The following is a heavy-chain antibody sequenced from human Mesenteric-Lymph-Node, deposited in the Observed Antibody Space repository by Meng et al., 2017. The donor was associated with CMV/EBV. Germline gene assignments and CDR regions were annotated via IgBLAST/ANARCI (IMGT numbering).Heavy chain of an antibody. CDR1: GFTFSNFW. CDR2: INSDGSST. D-gene: IGHD2-2*01. Sequence: GESLKISCAASGFTFSNFWMHWVRQAPGKGLVWVSRINSDGSSTRYADSVRGRCSISRDNAKNTMYLQMNSLRAEDTAVYYCAREVVPAACWFDPWGQGTLVTVSS. J-gene: IGHJ5*02. V-gene: IGHV3-74*01. CDR3: AREVVPAACWFDP.